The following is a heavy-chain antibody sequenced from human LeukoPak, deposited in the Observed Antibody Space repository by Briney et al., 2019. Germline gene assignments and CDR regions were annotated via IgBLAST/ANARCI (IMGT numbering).Heavy chain of an antibody. CDR1: GFTSIFYW. J-gene: IGHJ4*02. D-gene: IGHD3-16*01. V-gene: IGHV3-7*01. Sequence: PGGSLRLSCTASGFTSIFYWMTWVRQAPGKGLEWVAIIKQDGSEKYYAGSVKGRFTISRDNAKNSLYLQMNSLRAEDTAVYYCARDQGGVGYWGQGTLVTVSS. CDR3: ARDQGGVGY. CDR2: IKQDGSEK.